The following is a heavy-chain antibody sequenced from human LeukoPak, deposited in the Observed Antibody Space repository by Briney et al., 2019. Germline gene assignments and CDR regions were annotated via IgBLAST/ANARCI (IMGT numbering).Heavy chain of an antibody. CDR3: AKGVSSSWYESGFDY. D-gene: IGHD6-13*01. CDR1: RFTFSSYG. Sequence: GGSLRLSCAASRFTFSSYGMTWVRQAPGKGLEWVSTISDTGGGTFYADSVKGRFTISRDNAKNSLYLQMNSLRAEDTALYYCAKGVSSSWYESGFDYWGQGTLVTVSS. V-gene: IGHV3-23*01. CDR2: ISDTGGGT. J-gene: IGHJ4*02.